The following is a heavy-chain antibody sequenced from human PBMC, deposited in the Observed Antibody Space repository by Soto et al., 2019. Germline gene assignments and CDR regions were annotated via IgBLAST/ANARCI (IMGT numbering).Heavy chain of an antibody. D-gene: IGHD6-19*01. CDR1: GGSFSDYY. CDR2: INHSGST. J-gene: IGHJ4*02. V-gene: IGHV4-34*01. CDR3: ARDLAVAGTRCFDY. Sequence: SETLSLTCAVYGGSFSDYYWSWIRQPPGKGLEWIGEINHSGSTNYNPSLKSRVTISADTSKNQFSLKLSSVTAADTAVYYCARDLAVAGTRCFDYWGQGTLVTVPQ.